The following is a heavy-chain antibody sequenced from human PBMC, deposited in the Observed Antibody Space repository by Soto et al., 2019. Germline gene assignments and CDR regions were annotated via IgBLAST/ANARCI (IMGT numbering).Heavy chain of an antibody. D-gene: IGHD4-4*01. CDR1: GGTFSSYA. CDR3: ARDATVSTLGYYYGMDA. Sequence: QVQLVQSGAEVKKPGSSVKVSCKASGGTFSSYAISWVRQAPGQGLEWMGGIIPIFGTANYAQKFQGRLTITADESTSTAYIELSTLRSEDTAVYYCARDATVSTLGYYYGMDAWGQGSTVTVSS. CDR2: IIPIFGTA. J-gene: IGHJ6*02. V-gene: IGHV1-69*01.